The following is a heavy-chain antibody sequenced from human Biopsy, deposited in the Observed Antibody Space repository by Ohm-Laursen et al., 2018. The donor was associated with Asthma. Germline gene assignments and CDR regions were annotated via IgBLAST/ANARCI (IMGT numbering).Heavy chain of an antibody. D-gene: IGHD3-9*01. J-gene: IGHJ3*01. V-gene: IGHV1-3*04. Sequence: ASVKVSCKASGYNFISFAIHWVRQAPGQRLEWMGWVNTGTGDTKYSQKFQGRATITRDTSASTAYMELRSLRSEDTATYYCARTYYDFLTGQVKDVFGVWGQGTMVTVSS. CDR1: GYNFISFA. CDR2: VNTGTGDT. CDR3: ARTYYDFLTGQVKDVFGV.